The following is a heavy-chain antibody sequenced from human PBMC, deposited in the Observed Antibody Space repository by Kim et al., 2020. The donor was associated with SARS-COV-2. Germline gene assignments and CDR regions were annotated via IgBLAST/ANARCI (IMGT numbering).Heavy chain of an antibody. CDR3: AHRPLGSSWYDRGYNWFDP. D-gene: IGHD6-13*01. CDR2: IYWDDDK. V-gene: IGHV2-5*02. J-gene: IGHJ5*02. Sequence: SGPTLVNPTQTLTLTCTFSGFSLSTSGVGVGWIRQPPGKALEWLALIYWDDDKRYSPSLKSRLTITKDTSKNQVVLTMTNMDPVDTATYYCAHRPLGSSWYDRGYNWFDPWGQGTLVTVSS. CDR1: GFSLSTSGVG.